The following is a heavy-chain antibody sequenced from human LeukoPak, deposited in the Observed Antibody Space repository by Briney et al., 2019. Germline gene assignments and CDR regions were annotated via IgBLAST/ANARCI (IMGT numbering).Heavy chain of an antibody. D-gene: IGHD2-2*01. CDR2: ISNSGRIK. V-gene: IGHV3-11*04. J-gene: IGHJ4*02. CDR3: ARPDCSSTSCYEFDC. Sequence: GGSLRRSCAASGFNFSDYYMSWIRQAPGKGLEWVSYISNSGRIKYYADSVKGRFTISRDNAKNSLYLQMNSLRAEDTAVYYCARPDCSSTSCYEFDCWGQGTLVAVSS. CDR1: GFNFSDYY.